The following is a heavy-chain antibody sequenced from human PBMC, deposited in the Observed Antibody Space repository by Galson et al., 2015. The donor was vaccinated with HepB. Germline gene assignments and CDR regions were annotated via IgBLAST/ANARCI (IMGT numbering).Heavy chain of an antibody. CDR3: TTEAHCTNGVCYTSY. Sequence: SLRLSCAASGFTFSNAWMSWARQAPGKGLEWVGRIKSKTGGGTTDYAAPVKGRFTISRDDSKNTLYRQMNSLKTEDTAVYYCTTEAHCTNGVCYTSYWGQGTLVTVSS. J-gene: IGHJ4*02. CDR1: GFTFSNAW. V-gene: IGHV3-15*01. D-gene: IGHD2-8*01. CDR2: IKSKTGGGTT.